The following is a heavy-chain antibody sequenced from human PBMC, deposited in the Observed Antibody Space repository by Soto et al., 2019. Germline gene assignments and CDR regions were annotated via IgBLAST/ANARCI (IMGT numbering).Heavy chain of an antibody. CDR2: FYQGGST. J-gene: IGHJ5*02. V-gene: IGHV4-38-2*01. CDR1: GSSRSSGYY. D-gene: IGHD5-12*01. CDR3: ARTFTKFGAISP. Sequence: SSQSLSLTCVVAGSSRSSGYYWGWIRQTPGKGLEWNGHFYQGGSTYYNPSLKRRITISVDTAKNQFSLKLSSVTAADTAVYYCARTFTKFGAISPWGQGTLVTVSS.